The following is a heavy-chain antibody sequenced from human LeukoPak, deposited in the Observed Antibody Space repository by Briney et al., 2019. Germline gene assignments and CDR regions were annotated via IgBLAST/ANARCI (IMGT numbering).Heavy chain of an antibody. D-gene: IGHD2-2*01. J-gene: IGHJ4*02. CDR2: MNPNSGVT. CDR1: GYTFTDNY. CDR3: TRGAGTSWFDY. V-gene: IGHV1-2*02. Sequence: ASVKVSCKPSGYTFTDNYLHWVRQAPGQGLEWVGWMNPNSGVTVYAQNFQGRVTMTRDTSISTAYMELSSLTSDDTAVYYCTRGAGTSWFDYWGQGSLVTVSS.